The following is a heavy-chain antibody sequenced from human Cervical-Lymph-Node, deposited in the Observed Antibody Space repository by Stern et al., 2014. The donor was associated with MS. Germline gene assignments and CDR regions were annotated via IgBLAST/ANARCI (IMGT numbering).Heavy chain of an antibody. Sequence: VQLVESGAEVKKPGASVKVSCKASGYTFPSYAIHWVRQAPGQRLEWMGRINTANGDTYYSEKFQGRVTFTRDTSANTAYMELFSLTSEDTTVYYCGRGQQSFDPWGQGTLVTVSA. CDR1: GYTFPSYA. CDR2: INTANGDT. D-gene: IGHD6-13*01. J-gene: IGHJ5*02. V-gene: IGHV1-3*04. CDR3: GRGQQSFDP.